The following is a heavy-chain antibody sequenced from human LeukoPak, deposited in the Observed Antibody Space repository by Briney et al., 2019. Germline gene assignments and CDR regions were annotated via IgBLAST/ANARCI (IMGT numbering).Heavy chain of an antibody. Sequence: ASVKVSCKASGYTFTRYDNYWVRQATGQALEWMGWMNPNSGNTVYAQKLKGRVTITRNTSQSTAYMELSSLRSEDTVMDYWARGGSRHDFWSGYYTNYYYYYYMDVWGKGTTVTVSS. CDR3: ARGGSRHDFWSGYYTNYYYYYYMDV. CDR2: MNPNSGNT. D-gene: IGHD3-3*01. J-gene: IGHJ6*03. V-gene: IGHV1-8*03. CDR1: GYTFTRYD.